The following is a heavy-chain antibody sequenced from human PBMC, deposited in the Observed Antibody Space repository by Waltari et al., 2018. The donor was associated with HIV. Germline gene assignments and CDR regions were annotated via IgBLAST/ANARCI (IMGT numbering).Heavy chain of an antibody. V-gene: IGHV5-51*01. Sequence: EVQLVQSGAEVKKPGESLKISCKGSGYSFTSYWIGWVRQMPGKGLEWMGIIYPGDSDTRYSPAFQGQVTISADKSISTAYLQWSSLKASDTAMYYCARHYDYDSSGYYPDFDYWGQGTLVTVSS. CDR3: ARHYDYDSSGYYPDFDY. J-gene: IGHJ4*02. CDR1: GYSFTSYW. CDR2: IYPGDSDT. D-gene: IGHD3-22*01.